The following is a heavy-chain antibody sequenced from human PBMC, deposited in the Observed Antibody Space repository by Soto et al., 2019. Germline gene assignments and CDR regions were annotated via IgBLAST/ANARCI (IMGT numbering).Heavy chain of an antibody. CDR2: IKQDGSEK. Sequence: GGSLRLSCAASGFTFSSYWMSWVRQAPGKGLEWVANIKQDGSEKYYVDSVKGRFTISRDNAKNSLYLQMNSLRAEDTAVYYCARDREYYYGSGSYVYWFDPWGQGTLVTVSS. CDR1: GFTFSSYW. J-gene: IGHJ5*02. D-gene: IGHD3-10*01. CDR3: ARDREYYYGSGSYVYWFDP. V-gene: IGHV3-7*05.